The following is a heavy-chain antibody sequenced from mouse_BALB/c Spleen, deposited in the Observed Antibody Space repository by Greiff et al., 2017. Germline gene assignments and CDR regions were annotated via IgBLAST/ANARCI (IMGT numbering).Heavy chain of an antibody. CDR3: ARDQGYDGYAMDY. J-gene: IGHJ4*01. CDR1: GFSLTSYG. CDR2: IWAGGST. D-gene: IGHD2-2*01. Sequence: VMLVESGPGLVAPSQSLSITCTVSGFSLTSYGVHWVRQPPGKGLEWLGVIWAGGSTNYNSALMSRLSISKDNSKSQVFLKMNSLQTDDTAMYYCARDQGYDGYAMDYWGQGTSVTVSS. V-gene: IGHV2-9*02.